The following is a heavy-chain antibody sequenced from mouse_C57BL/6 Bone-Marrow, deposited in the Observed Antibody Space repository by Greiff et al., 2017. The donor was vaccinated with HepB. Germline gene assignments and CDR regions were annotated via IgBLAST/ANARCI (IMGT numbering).Heavy chain of an antibody. CDR2: IYPGGGYT. J-gene: IGHJ2*01. V-gene: IGHV1-63*01. D-gene: IGHD1-1*01. CDR3: ARWGTTYYFDY. CDR1: GYTFTNYW. Sequence: QVQLQQSGAELVRPGPSVKMSCKASGYTFTNYWIGWAKQRPGHGLEWIGDIYPGGGYTNYNEKFKGKVTLTADKSSSTAYMQFSSLTSEDSAIYYCARWGTTYYFDYWGQGTTLTVSS.